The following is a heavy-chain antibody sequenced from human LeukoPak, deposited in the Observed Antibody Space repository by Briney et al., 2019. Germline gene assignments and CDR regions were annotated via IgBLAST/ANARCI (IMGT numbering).Heavy chain of an antibody. CDR2: INSDGSST. D-gene: IGHD2-2*01. CDR3: ARLSCSSTSCSTFDY. J-gene: IGHJ4*02. V-gene: IGHV3-74*01. Sequence: GGSLTLFCTASGFTFNNYGMHWLRQAPGKGLVWVSRINSDGSSTSYADSVKGRFTISRYNAKNTLYLQMNSLRAEDTAVYYCARLSCSSTSCSTFDYWSQGTLVTVSS. CDR1: GFTFNNYG.